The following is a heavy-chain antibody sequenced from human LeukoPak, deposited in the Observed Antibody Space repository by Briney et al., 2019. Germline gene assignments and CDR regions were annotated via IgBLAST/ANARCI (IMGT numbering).Heavy chain of an antibody. J-gene: IGHJ4*02. CDR3: ARDRAARFDY. CDR2: INHSGST. CDR1: GGSISSYY. D-gene: IGHD6-6*01. Sequence: SETLSLTCTVSGGSISSYYWSWIRQPPEKGLEWIGEINHSGSTNYNPSLKSRVTISVDTSKYQFSLRLTSVTAADTAVYYCARDRAARFDYWGQGTLVTVSS. V-gene: IGHV4-34*01.